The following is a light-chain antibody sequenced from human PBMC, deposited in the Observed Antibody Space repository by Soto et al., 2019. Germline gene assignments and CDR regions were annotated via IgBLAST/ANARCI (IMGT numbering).Light chain of an antibody. CDR1: QSVSSN. V-gene: IGKV3-15*01. CDR2: GAS. Sequence: EIVMTQSPATLSVSPGERATLSCRASQSVSSNLAWYQQRPGQAPRLLIYGASARATGIPARYSGSGSGTEFTLTISSRQSEDFAVYYCQQYNKWPEFTFGPGPRV. CDR3: QQYNKWPEFT. J-gene: IGKJ3*01.